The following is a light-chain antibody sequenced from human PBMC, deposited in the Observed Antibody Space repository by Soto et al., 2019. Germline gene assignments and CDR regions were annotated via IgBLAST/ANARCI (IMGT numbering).Light chain of an antibody. Sequence: EIVVTQSPATLSVFPGERAPLSCRASQSVSSNLAWYQQKPGQAPRLLINGASTRATGIPARFSGSGSGTEFSLTISSLEPEDFALYYCQQHINWPLTFGGGTKVDIK. V-gene: IGKV3-15*01. J-gene: IGKJ4*01. CDR3: QQHINWPLT. CDR2: GAS. CDR1: QSVSSN.